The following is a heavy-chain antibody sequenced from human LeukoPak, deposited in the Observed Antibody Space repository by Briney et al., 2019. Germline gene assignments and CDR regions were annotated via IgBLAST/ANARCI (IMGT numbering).Heavy chain of an antibody. D-gene: IGHD2-21*02. CDR1: GYTFTSYY. CDR3: ARGGTTKRRTAHFDY. J-gene: IGHJ4*02. V-gene: IGHV1-46*01. Sequence: ASVKVSCKASGYTFTSYYMHWVRQAPGQGLEWMGIINPSGGSTSYAQKFEGRVTMTRDTSTSTVYMELSSLRSEDTAVYYCARGGTTKRRTAHFDYWGQGTLVTVSS. CDR2: INPSGGST.